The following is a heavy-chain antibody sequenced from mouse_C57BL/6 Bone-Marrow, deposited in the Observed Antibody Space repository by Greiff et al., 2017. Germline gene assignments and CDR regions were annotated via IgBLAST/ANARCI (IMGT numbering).Heavy chain of an antibody. Sequence: EVKVVESGGGLVKPGGSLKLSCAASGFTFSDYGMHWVRQAPEKGLEWVAYISSGSSTIYYADTVKGRFTISRDNAKNTLFLQMTSLRSEDTAMYYCAKDYGSSFDYWGQGTTLTVSS. CDR2: ISSGSSTI. D-gene: IGHD1-1*01. CDR1: GFTFSDYG. V-gene: IGHV5-17*01. CDR3: AKDYGSSFDY. J-gene: IGHJ2*01.